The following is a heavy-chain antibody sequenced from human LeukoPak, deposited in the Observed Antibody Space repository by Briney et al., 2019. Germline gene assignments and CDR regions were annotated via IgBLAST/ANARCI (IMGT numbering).Heavy chain of an antibody. V-gene: IGHV1-18*01. CDR2: ISAYNGNT. CDR3: ARDLASRYSSFYPDY. D-gene: IGHD6-13*01. Sequence: ASVKVSCKASGYTFTSYGISWVRQAPGQGLEWMGWISAYNGNTNYAQKLQGRVTMTTDTSTSTAYMELRSLRSDDTAVYYCARDLASRYSSFYPDYWGQGTLVTVSS. J-gene: IGHJ4*02. CDR1: GYTFTSYG.